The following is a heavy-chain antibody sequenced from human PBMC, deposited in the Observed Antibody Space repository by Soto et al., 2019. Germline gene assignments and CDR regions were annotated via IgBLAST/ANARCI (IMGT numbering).Heavy chain of an antibody. CDR1: SGSFSGYY. D-gene: IGHD3-16*02. Sequence: QVQLQQWGAGLLKPSETLSLRCVVNSGSFSGYYWTWIRQTPGQGLEWIGEISHSGSTNYNPSLMSRATVSAVTSKKQDSLRLSSVAAADTALSICARGYEISRRYLPLLDYWGQGTLVTVSS. CDR3: ARGYEISRRYLPLLDY. J-gene: IGHJ4*02. V-gene: IGHV4-34*01. CDR2: ISHSGST.